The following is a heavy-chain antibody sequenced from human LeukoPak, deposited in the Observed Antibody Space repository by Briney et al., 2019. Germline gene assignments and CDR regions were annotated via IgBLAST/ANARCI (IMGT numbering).Heavy chain of an antibody. CDR1: GYTFTDYY. CDR3: ARDVGEYCSSTNCYASHY. D-gene: IGHD2-2*01. V-gene: IGHV1-2*02. CDR2: INPHSGGT. J-gene: IGHJ4*02. Sequence: ASVKVSCKASGYTFTDYYIHWVRQAPGQGLEWMGWINPHSGGTNYAQKFQGGVTMTRDTSITTAYMELSSLRSDDTAVYYCARDVGEYCSSTNCYASHYWGQGTLVTVSS.